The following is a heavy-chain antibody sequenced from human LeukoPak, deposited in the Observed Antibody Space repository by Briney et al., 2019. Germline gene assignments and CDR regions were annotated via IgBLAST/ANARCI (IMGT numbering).Heavy chain of an antibody. V-gene: IGHV1-69*05. Sequence: SVKVSCKASGGTFSSYAISWVRQAPGQGLEWMGGIIPIFGTANYAQKFQGRVTITTDESTSTAYMELSSLRSEDTAVYYCARGLGYCSSTSCYAFDIWGQGTMVTVSS. CDR3: ARGLGYCSSTSCYAFDI. J-gene: IGHJ3*02. CDR1: GGTFSSYA. CDR2: IIPIFGTA. D-gene: IGHD2-2*01.